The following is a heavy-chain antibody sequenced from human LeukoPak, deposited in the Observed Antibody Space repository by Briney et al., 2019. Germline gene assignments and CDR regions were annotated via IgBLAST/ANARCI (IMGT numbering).Heavy chain of an antibody. V-gene: IGHV3-7*01. Sequence: GGSLRLSCAASGFTFSSYWMSWVRQAPGKGLEWEANIRQDGSEKYYVDSVKGRFTISRDNAKNSLYLQMNSLRAEDTAVYYCARDRIAASPYYFDYWGQGTLVTVSS. CDR2: IRQDGSEK. CDR1: GFTFSSYW. J-gene: IGHJ4*02. CDR3: ARDRIAASPYYFDY. D-gene: IGHD6-6*01.